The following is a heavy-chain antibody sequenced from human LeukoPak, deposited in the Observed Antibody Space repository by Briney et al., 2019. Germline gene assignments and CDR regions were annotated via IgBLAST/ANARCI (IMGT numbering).Heavy chain of an antibody. CDR1: GFTFGDYA. CDR3: TRDDCSGGSCYVTDAFDI. Sequence: GGSLRLSCTASGFTFGDYAMSWVRQAPGKGLEWVGFIRSKAYGGTTEYAASVKGRFTISRDDSKSIAYLQMNSLKTEDTAVYYCTRDDCSGGSCYVTDAFDIWGQGTMVTVSS. V-gene: IGHV3-49*04. J-gene: IGHJ3*02. D-gene: IGHD2-15*01. CDR2: IRSKAYGGTT.